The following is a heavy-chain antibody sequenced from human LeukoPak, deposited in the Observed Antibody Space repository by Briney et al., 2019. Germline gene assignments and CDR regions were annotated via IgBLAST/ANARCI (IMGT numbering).Heavy chain of an antibody. CDR3: ARDRRYSYGHYYYYYGMDV. Sequence: PSETLSLTCAVSGGSISSGGYSWSWIRQPPGKGLEWIGYIYHSGSTYYNPSLKSRVTISVDTSKNQFSLKLSSVTAADTAVYYCARDRRYSYGHYYYYYGMDVWGQGTTVTVSS. D-gene: IGHD5-18*01. CDR1: GGSISSGGYS. V-gene: IGHV4-30-2*01. J-gene: IGHJ6*02. CDR2: IYHSGST.